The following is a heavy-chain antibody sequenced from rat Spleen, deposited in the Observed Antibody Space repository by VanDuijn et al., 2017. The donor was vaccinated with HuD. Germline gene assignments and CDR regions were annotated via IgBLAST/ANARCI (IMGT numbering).Heavy chain of an antibody. CDR2: ISYNGTNT. CDR1: GFTFSNCD. CDR3: ARHDYPGVTTNWLAY. V-gene: IGHV5-25*01. J-gene: IGHJ2*01. Sequence: EVQLVESGGGLVQPGRSMKLSCVASGFTFSNCDMAWVRQAPKKGLEWVAYISYNGTNTYYRDSVKGRFTISRDNARNTLYLQMDSLRSEDTATYYCARHDYPGVTTNWLAYWGQGVLVTVSS. D-gene: IGHD1-4*01.